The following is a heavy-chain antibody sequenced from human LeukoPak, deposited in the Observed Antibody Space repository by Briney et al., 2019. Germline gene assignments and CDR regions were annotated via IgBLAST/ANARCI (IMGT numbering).Heavy chain of an antibody. J-gene: IGHJ4*02. CDR3: AHLTPKTTYGSFDY. D-gene: IGHD2/OR15-2a*01. V-gene: IGHV2-5*01. CDR2: IYWNDDK. Sequence: SGPTLVNPTQTLTLTCTFSGFSLTTSGVDVGWIRQPPGKALEWLALIYWNDDKRYSPSLKNRLTITKDTSKNQVVLTMTNMDPVDTATYYCAHLTPKTTYGSFDYWGQGTLVTVSS. CDR1: GFSLTTSGVD.